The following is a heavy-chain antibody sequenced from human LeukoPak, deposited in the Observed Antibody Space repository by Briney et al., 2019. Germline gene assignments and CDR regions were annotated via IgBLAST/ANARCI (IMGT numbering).Heavy chain of an antibody. V-gene: IGHV4-59*01. J-gene: IGHJ5*02. CDR3: AGTPYGSGSFWEWWFDP. D-gene: IGHD3-10*01. CDR1: GGSISSYY. CDR2: IYYSGST. Sequence: SETLSLTCTVSGGSISSYYWSWIRQPPGKGLEWIGYIYYSGSTNYNPSLKSRVTISVDTSKNQFSLKLSSVTAADTAVYYCAGTPYGSGSFWEWWFDPWGQGTLVTVSS.